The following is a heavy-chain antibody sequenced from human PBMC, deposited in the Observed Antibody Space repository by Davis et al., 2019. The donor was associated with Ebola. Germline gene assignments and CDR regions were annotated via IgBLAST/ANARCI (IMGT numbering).Heavy chain of an antibody. CDR1: GGSISSYY. CDR3: ASGYYDFWSGYPYYYYGMDV. Sequence: PSETLSLTCTVSGGSISSYYWSWIRQPPGKGLEWIGYIYYSGSTNYNPSLKSRVTISVDTSKNQFSLKLSSVTAADTAVYYCASGYYDFWSGYPYYYYGMDVWGQGTTVTVSS. V-gene: IGHV4-59*08. J-gene: IGHJ6*02. D-gene: IGHD3-3*01. CDR2: IYYSGST.